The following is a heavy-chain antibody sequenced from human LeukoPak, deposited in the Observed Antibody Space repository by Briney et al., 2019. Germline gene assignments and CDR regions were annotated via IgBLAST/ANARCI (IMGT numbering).Heavy chain of an antibody. J-gene: IGHJ4*02. CDR2: MSPDGRKE. Sequence: PGESLKISCAASGFTFSSYGMHWVRQAPGKGLEWVAVMSPDGRKEYYAEYVKGGFTISRDNSKNTLYLQMNSLRAEDTAVYYCAKYYYDNSAYKGPYFDYWGQGTLVTVCS. V-gene: IGHV3-30*18. CDR1: GFTFSSYG. D-gene: IGHD3-22*01. CDR3: AKYYYDNSAYKGPYFDY.